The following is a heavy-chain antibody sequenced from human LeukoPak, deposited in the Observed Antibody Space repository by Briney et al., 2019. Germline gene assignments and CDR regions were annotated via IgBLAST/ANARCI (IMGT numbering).Heavy chain of an antibody. J-gene: IGHJ4*02. CDR2: ISTSSSTI. CDR3: AREATGYYDSSGYLFDY. D-gene: IGHD3-22*01. CDR1: GFTFSGYS. Sequence: GGSLRLSCAASGFTFSGYSINWVRQAPGKGLEWVSYISTSSSTIYYSDSVKGRFTISRDNARNSLYLQMNSLRAEDTAVYYCAREATGYYDSSGYLFDYWGQGTLVTVSS. V-gene: IGHV3-48*04.